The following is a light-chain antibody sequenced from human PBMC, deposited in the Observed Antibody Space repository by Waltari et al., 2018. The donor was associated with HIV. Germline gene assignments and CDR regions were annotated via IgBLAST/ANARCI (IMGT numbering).Light chain of an antibody. V-gene: IGKV1-39*01. CDR1: QTVSNY. Sequence: DIQMTQSPSSLSASVGDRVTITCRASQTVSNYLNWYQQRPGKAPKLLIYTASSLETGVPSRFRGSRSGTDFTLTISSLQPEDFATYYCQQSFSTQYSFGQGTKLEI. J-gene: IGKJ2*01. CDR3: QQSFSTQYS. CDR2: TAS.